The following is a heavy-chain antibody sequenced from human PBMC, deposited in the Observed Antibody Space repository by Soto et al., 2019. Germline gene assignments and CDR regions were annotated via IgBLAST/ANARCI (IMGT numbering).Heavy chain of an antibody. CDR3: ARMDGLVRGITKNWFDP. CDR2: IDPSDSYT. Sequence: GESLKISCKGSGYSFTRYWISWVRQMPGKGLEWMGRIDPSDSYTNYGPSFQGHVTMSVDKSTSTAYLQWSSLKASDTAMYYCARMDGLVRGITKNWFDPWGQGTLVTVSS. V-gene: IGHV5-10-1*01. CDR1: GYSFTRYW. J-gene: IGHJ5*02. D-gene: IGHD3-10*01.